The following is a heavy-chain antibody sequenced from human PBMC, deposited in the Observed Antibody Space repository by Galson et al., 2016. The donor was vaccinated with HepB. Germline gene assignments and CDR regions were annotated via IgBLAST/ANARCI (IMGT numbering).Heavy chain of an antibody. D-gene: IGHD3-16*02. CDR3: ARDRDYVWGSYRYPHYYGMDV. J-gene: IGHJ6*02. V-gene: IGHV3-33*05. CDR2: ILHDGSNK. CDR1: GFNFRTYV. Sequence: SLRLSCAASGFNFRTYVMHWVRQAPGKGLEWVALILHDGSNKYFADSVKGRFTVSRDNSKSALYLQMNSLRAEDTAVYYCARDRDYVWGSYRYPHYYGMDVWGQGTTVTVSS.